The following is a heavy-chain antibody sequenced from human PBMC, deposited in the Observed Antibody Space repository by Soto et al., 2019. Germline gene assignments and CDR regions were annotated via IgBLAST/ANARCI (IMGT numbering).Heavy chain of an antibody. Sequence: SETLSLTCAVYGGSFSGYYWSWIRQPPGKGLEWIGEINHSGSTNYNPSLKSRVTISVDTSKNQFSLKLSSVTAADTAVYYCARVPFRGPRGYFDCWGQGTLVTVSS. V-gene: IGHV4-34*01. CDR3: ARVPFRGPRGYFDC. D-gene: IGHD3-16*01. CDR1: GGSFSGYY. J-gene: IGHJ4*02. CDR2: INHSGST.